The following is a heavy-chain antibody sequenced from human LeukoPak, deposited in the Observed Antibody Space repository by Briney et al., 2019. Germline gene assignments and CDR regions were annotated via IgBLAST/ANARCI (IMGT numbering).Heavy chain of an antibody. D-gene: IGHD4-17*01. CDR2: IKSKTDGGTT. CDR3: TTGGTVTFDY. CDR1: RFTFSNAW. Sequence: PGGSLRLSCAASRFTFSNAWMSWVRQAPGKGLEWLGRIKSKTDGGTTDYAAPVKGRFTISRDDSKNTLYLQMNSLKTEDTAVYYCTTGGTVTFDYWGQGTLVTVSS. J-gene: IGHJ4*02. V-gene: IGHV3-15*01.